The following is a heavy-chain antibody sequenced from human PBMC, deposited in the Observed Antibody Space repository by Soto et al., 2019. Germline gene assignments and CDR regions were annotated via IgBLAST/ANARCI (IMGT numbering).Heavy chain of an antibody. D-gene: IGHD2-2*01. CDR3: ARGRASHCYFDC. CDR1: GFTVSSNY. J-gene: IGHJ4*02. CDR2: IYSGGTT. V-gene: IGHV3-53*01. Sequence: AGGSLRLSCAASGFTVSSNYMGWVRQAPGKGLEWVSLIYSGGTTYYADSVKGRFTISRDNSKNTLYLEMNTLRAEDTAVYYCARGRASHCYFDCWGQGALVTVSS.